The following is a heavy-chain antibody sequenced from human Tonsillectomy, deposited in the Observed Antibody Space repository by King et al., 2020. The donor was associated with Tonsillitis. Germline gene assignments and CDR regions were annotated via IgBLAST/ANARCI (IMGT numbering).Heavy chain of an antibody. Sequence: QLQESGPGLVKPSETLSLTCTVSGGSISSSSYYWGWIRQPPGKGLGWIGSIYYSGCPYYNPPLKSRVTISVDTSKNQFSLNLGSVTAADTAVYYLARHALDYYDSSGYSSGYYFDYWGQGTLVTVSS. D-gene: IGHD3-22*01. V-gene: IGHV4-39*01. CDR1: GGSISSSSYY. CDR3: ARHALDYYDSSGYSSGYYFDY. J-gene: IGHJ4*02. CDR2: IYYSGCP.